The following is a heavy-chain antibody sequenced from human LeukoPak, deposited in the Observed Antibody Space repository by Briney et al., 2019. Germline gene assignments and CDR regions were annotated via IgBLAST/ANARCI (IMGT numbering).Heavy chain of an antibody. V-gene: IGHV3-23*01. CDR1: GFTVSTTY. CDR3: ARDPGAFPYFFDC. CDR2: ISGDGVSP. Sequence: GGSLRLSCAASGFTVSTTYMTWVRQTPGKGLECVSAISGDGVSPYYADSVRGRFTISRDNSKNTLYLQMNSLRVEDTAVYFCARDPGAFPYFFDCWGQGTLVTVSS. D-gene: IGHD4/OR15-4a*01. J-gene: IGHJ4*02.